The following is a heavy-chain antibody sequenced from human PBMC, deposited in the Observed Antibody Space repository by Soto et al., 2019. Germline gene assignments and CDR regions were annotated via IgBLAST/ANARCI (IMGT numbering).Heavy chain of an antibody. CDR3: AKFSALDVPGMGDWFDP. CDR2: ISYDGADK. Sequence: GGSLRLSCSASGFTFTSYGMYWVRQAPGKGLEWVAFISYDGADKVYAESVEGRFIISRDNSNDTVYLQMNSLRTEDTAIYHCAKFSALDVPGMGDWFDPWGPGTLVTVSS. J-gene: IGHJ5*02. CDR1: GFTFTSYG. D-gene: IGHD1-1*01. V-gene: IGHV3-30*18.